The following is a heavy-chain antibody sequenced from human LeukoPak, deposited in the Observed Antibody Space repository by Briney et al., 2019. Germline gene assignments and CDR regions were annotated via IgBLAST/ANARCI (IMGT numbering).Heavy chain of an antibody. Sequence: PGGSLRLSCAASGFTFSNAWMSWVRQAPGKGLEWISTTNSGGATTDYAESVKGRFTVPRDNSKNILYLQMSSLRVEDTAMYYCAKQSYAPSLWEGGPGTLVTVSS. D-gene: IGHD2-8*01. CDR2: TNSGGATT. J-gene: IGHJ4*02. CDR3: AKQSYAPSLWE. CDR1: GFTFSNAW. V-gene: IGHV3-23*01.